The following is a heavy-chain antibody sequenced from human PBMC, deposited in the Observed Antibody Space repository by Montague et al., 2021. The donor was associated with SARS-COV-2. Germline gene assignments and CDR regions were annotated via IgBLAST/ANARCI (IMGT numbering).Heavy chain of an antibody. D-gene: IGHD6-13*01. J-gene: IGHJ4*02. CDR1: GGSISSYY. CDR3: ARESLEAVDY. V-gene: IGHV4-59*12. Sequence: SETLSLTCTVSGGSISSYYWSWIRQPPGKGLEWIGYIYYSGSTNYNPSLKSRVTISVDTSNNQFSLTVTSVTAADTAVYYCARESLEAVDYWGQGTLVTVSS. CDR2: IYYSGST.